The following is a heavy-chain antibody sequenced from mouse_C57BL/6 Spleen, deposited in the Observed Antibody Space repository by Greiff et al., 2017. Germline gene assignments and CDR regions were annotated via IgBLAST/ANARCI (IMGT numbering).Heavy chain of an antibody. V-gene: IGHV1-82*01. J-gene: IGHJ4*01. CDR2: IYPGDGDT. CDR1: GYAFSSSW. D-gene: IGHD4-1*01. Sequence: QVQLQQSGPELVKPGASVKISCKASGYAFSSSWMNWVKQRPGKGLEWIGRIYPGDGDTNYNGKFKGKATLTADKSSSTAYMQLSSLTSEDSAVYFCAREGGTGRDYYAMDYWGQGTSVTVSS. CDR3: AREGGTGRDYYAMDY.